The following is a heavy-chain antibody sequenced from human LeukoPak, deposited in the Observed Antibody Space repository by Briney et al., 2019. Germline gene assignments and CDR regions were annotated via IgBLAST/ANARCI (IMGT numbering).Heavy chain of an antibody. D-gene: IGHD1-7*01. J-gene: IGHJ5*02. CDR1: GGTFSSYA. V-gene: IGHV1-69*04. CDR3: ARDAGTRIRSGGP. Sequence: WASVKVSCKTSGGTFSSYAISWVRQAPGQGLEWMGRIIPILGIANYAQKFQGRVTITADKSTSTAYMELSSLRSEDTAVYYCARDAGTRIRSGGPWGQGTLVTVSS. CDR2: IIPILGIA.